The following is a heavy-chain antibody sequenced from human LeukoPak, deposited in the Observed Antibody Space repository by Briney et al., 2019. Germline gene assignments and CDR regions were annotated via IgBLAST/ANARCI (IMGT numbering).Heavy chain of an antibody. CDR3: ARRRRSGYSKSEVLDY. Sequence: GESLKISCKGSGYSFTSYWIGWVRQMPGKGLEWMGIIYPGDSDTRYSPSFQGQVTISADKSISTAYLQWSSLKASDTAMYYCARRRRSGYSKSEVLDYWGQGTLVTVSS. CDR1: GYSFTSYW. J-gene: IGHJ4*02. D-gene: IGHD3-22*01. CDR2: IYPGDSDT. V-gene: IGHV5-51*01.